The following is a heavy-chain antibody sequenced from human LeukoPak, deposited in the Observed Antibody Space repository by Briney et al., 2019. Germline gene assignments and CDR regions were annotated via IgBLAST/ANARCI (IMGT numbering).Heavy chain of an antibody. CDR1: GFTFGDYA. Sequence: GGSLRLSCTASGFTFGDYAMSWFRPAPGKGLEWLGFIRRKAYGGTTEYAASVKGRFTISRDDFKSIAYLQMNSLKTEDTAVYYCARDFSSVWYGTTDYWGQGTLVSVSS. J-gene: IGHJ4*02. D-gene: IGHD6-13*01. V-gene: IGHV3-49*03. CDR3: ARDFSSVWYGTTDY. CDR2: IRRKAYGGTT.